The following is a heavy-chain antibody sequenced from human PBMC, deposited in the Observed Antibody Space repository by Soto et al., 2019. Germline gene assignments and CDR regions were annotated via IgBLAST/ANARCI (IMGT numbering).Heavy chain of an antibody. V-gene: IGHV3-23*01. CDR1: GFTFSSSS. CDR2: ISISGGNT. J-gene: IGHJ4*02. Sequence: EVQLLESGGGLVQPGEYPRLSCAASGFTFSSSSMSWVRQAPGKGLEWVSAISISGGNTYYADSVKGRFTISRDTSKNTVYLQMNSLRAEDTAVYYCAKEMVGSFAGYWGQGTLVIVSS. CDR3: AKEMVGSFAGY. D-gene: IGHD2-15*01.